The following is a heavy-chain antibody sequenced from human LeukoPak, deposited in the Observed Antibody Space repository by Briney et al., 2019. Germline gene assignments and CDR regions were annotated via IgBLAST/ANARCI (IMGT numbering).Heavy chain of an antibody. CDR2: INPNSGGT. J-gene: IGHJ3*02. CDR3: ASSGYYYDSSGYYYSNDAFDI. V-gene: IGHV1-2*02. CDR1: GYTFTAYY. D-gene: IGHD3-22*01. Sequence: ASVKVSCKASGYTFTAYYMNWVRQAPGQGLEWLGWINPNSGGTNYGQKFQGRLTMTRDTSISTAYMELSRLRSDDTAVYYCASSGYYYDSSGYYYSNDAFDIWGQGTMVTVSS.